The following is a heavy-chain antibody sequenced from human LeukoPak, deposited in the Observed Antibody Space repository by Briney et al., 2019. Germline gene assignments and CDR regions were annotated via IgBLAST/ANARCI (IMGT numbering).Heavy chain of an antibody. Sequence: PSETLSLTCTVSGGSISSGGYYWSWIRQHPGKGLEWIGYIYYSGSTYYNPSLKSQVTISVDTSKNQFSLKLSSVTAADTAVYYCASMVRGAPPDYWGQGTLVTVSS. D-gene: IGHD3-10*01. CDR2: IYYSGST. CDR1: GGSISSGGYY. J-gene: IGHJ4*02. V-gene: IGHV4-31*01. CDR3: ASMVRGAPPDY.